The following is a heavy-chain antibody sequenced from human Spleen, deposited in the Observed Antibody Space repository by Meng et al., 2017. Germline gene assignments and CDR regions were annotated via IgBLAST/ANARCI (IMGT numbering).Heavy chain of an antibody. CDR3: ARGPTTMAHDFDY. J-gene: IGHJ4*02. CDR2: INHSGST. D-gene: IGHD4-11*01. Sequence: VKLRQWGAGLLKPSDTLSLTCVVSGGSFSDYYWSWIRQPPGKGLEWIGEINHSGSTNYNPSLESRATISVDTSQNNLSLKLSSVTAADSAVYYCARGPTTMAHDFDYWGQGTLVTVSS. V-gene: IGHV4-34*01. CDR1: GGSFSDYY.